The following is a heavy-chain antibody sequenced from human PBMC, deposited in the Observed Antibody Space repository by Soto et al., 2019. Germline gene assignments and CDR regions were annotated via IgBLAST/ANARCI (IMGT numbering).Heavy chain of an antibody. J-gene: IGHJ5*02. CDR2: ISFSSRTI. Sequence: EVQLVESGGGLVQPGGSLRLSCAASGFTFSSYSMNWVRQAPGKGLEWVAYISFSSRTIFYADSVRGRFTISRDNAKNSLYLQMNTLRDEDTAVYYCARDNGMAGAFDPWGQGTLVTVSS. D-gene: IGHD2-8*01. CDR3: ARDNGMAGAFDP. V-gene: IGHV3-48*02. CDR1: GFTFSSYS.